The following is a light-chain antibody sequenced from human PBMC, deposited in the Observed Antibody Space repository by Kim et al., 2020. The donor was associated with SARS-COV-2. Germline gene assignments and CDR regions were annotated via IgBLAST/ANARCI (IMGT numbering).Light chain of an antibody. J-gene: IGLJ2*01. CDR1: SSDVGGYNY. Sequence: GQSITISCTGTSSDVGGYNYVSWYKQHPGKAPKLMIYDVSNRTSGVSNRFSGSKSGNTASLTISGLQAEDEAHYYCSSYTSSSTQVFGGGTQLTVL. V-gene: IGLV2-14*03. CDR3: SSYTSSSTQV. CDR2: DVS.